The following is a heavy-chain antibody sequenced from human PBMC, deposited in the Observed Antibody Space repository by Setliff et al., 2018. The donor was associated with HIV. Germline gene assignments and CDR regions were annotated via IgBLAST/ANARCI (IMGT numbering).Heavy chain of an antibody. Sequence: ASVKVSCKASGYSLTSYSINWVRQAPGQGLEWMGYINPNSGNPTYAQGFTGRFVFSLDTSVSTAYLQISSLKAEDTAMYYCARGGTHYDFWSGYRLGYVDLWGRGALVTVSS. V-gene: IGHV7-4-1*02. CDR3: ARGGTHYDFWSGYRLGYVDL. CDR1: GYSLTSYS. CDR2: INPNSGNP. D-gene: IGHD3-3*01. J-gene: IGHJ2*01.